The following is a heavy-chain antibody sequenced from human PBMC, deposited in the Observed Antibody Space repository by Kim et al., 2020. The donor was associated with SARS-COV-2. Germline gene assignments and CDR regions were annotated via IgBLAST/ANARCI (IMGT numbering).Heavy chain of an antibody. CDR2: IIPIFGTA. Sequence: SVKVSCKASGGTFSSYAISCVRQAPGQGLEWMGGIIPIFGTANYAQKFQGRVTITADESTSTAYMELSSLRSEDTAVYYCARDPTDVDTAMDYYYYGMDVWGQGTTVTVSS. V-gene: IGHV1-69*13. J-gene: IGHJ6*02. CDR3: ARDPTDVDTAMDYYYYGMDV. D-gene: IGHD5-18*01. CDR1: GGTFSSYA.